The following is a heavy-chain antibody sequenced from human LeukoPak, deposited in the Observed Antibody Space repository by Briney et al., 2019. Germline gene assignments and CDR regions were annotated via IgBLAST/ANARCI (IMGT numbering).Heavy chain of an antibody. CDR3: ARGPTYYYDSSGYYYGAFDI. J-gene: IGHJ3*02. D-gene: IGHD3-22*01. CDR1: GFAFSDHY. V-gene: IGHV3-72*01. Sequence: GGSLRLSCAASGFAFSDHYMYWVRQAPGRGLEWVGGTRNKANSYTTEYAASVKGRFTISRDDSKNSLYLQMNSLKTEDTAVYYCARGPTYYYDSSGYYYGAFDIWGQGTMVTVSS. CDR2: TRNKANSYTT.